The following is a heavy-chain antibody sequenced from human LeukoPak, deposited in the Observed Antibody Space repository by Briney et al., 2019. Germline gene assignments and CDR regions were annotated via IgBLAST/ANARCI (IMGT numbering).Heavy chain of an antibody. CDR1: GYTLTKLS. V-gene: IGHV1-24*01. CDR2: FDPEDGET. CDR3: ATGGPQNYYDFWSGRGPTDY. D-gene: IGHD3-3*01. Sequence: ASVKVSCKVSGYTLTKLSMHWVRQAPGKGLEWMGGFDPEDGETIYAQKFQGRVTMTEDTSTDTAYMELSSLRSEDTAVYYCATGGPQNYYDFWSGRGPTDYWGQGTLVTVSS. J-gene: IGHJ4*02.